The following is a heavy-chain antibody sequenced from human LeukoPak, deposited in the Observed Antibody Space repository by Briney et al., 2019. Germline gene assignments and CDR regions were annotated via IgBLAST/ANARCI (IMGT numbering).Heavy chain of an antibody. V-gene: IGHV1-2*02. CDR1: GYTFTGYY. CDR2: INPNSGGT. CDR3: ARDEGYCSSTSCYGTPIQNYYFDY. Sequence: GASVKVSCKASGYTFTGYYMHWVRQAPGQGLKWMGWINPNSGGTNYAQKFQGRVTMTRDTSISTAYMELSRLRSDDTAVYYCARDEGYCSSTSCYGTPIQNYYFDYWGQGTLVTVSS. J-gene: IGHJ4*02. D-gene: IGHD2-2*01.